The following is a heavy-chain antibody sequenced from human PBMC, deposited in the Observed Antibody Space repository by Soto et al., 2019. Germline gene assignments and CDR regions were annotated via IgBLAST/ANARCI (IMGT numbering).Heavy chain of an antibody. J-gene: IGHJ4*02. Sequence: PGGSLRLSCTGSGFTFGAYTMSWVRQSPGKGLEWVGSIRSTAYGAPTDVTASVKGRFTTSRDESKNSVYLQMNSLKTEDTAVYYCVRATYFSDSSGYTRCFDYWGQGTLVTVSS. CDR3: VRATYFSDSSGYTRCFDY. CDR2: IRSTAYGAPT. V-gene: IGHV3-49*04. CDR1: GFTFGAYT. D-gene: IGHD3-22*01.